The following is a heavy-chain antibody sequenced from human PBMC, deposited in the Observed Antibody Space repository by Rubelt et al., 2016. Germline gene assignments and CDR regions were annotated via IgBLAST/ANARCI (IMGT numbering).Heavy chain of an antibody. CDR1: GGSISSGGYY. CDR2: IYYSGNT. V-gene: IGHV4-31*03. CDR3: ARGDYDILTAGGWFDP. Sequence: QVQLQESGPGLVKPSQTLSLTCTVSGGSISSGGYYWTWIRQHPGKGLAWIGYIYYSGNTYYNPSLEMRVTISVDTSKNQFSRKVGSVTAADTAVYYCARGDYDILTAGGWFDPWGQGTLVTVSS. J-gene: IGHJ5*02. D-gene: IGHD3-9*01.